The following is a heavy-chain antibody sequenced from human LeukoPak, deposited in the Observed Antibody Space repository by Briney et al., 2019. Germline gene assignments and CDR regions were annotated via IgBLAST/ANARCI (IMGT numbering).Heavy chain of an antibody. CDR3: AKLGSSGYYYSDY. CDR1: GFTFSSYG. Sequence: GRSLRLSCAASGFTFSSYGMHWVRQAPGKGLEWVAVISYDGSNKYYADSVKGRFTISRDNSKNTLYLQMNSLRAEDTAVYYCAKLGSSGYYYSDYWGQGTLVTVSS. CDR2: ISYDGSNK. J-gene: IGHJ4*02. D-gene: IGHD3-22*01. V-gene: IGHV3-30*18.